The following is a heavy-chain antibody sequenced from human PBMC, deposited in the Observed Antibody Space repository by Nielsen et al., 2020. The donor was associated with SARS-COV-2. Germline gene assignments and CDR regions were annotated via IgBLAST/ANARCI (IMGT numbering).Heavy chain of an antibody. CDR2: IDHSGKA. J-gene: IGHJ4*02. CDR3: ARESEYRDPWKALDF. V-gene: IGHV4-31*03. Sequence: SETLSLTCTVSGDSIIDIGYYWTWIRQHPGKGLEWVGYIDHSGKAYYNPPLKSRTSISVDTSKSQFSLHLSSVSAADTAVYFCARESEYRDPWKALDFWGQGILVTVS. D-gene: IGHD2-2*01. CDR1: GDSIIDIGYY.